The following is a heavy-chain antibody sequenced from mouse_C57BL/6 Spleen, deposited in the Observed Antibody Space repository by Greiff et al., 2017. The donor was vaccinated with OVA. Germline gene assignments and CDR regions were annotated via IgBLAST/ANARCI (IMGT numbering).Heavy chain of an antibody. CDR1: GYTFTDYE. V-gene: IGHV1-15*01. CDR2: IAPETGGT. J-gene: IGHJ3*01. Sequence: SGAELVRPGASVTLSCKASGYTFTDYEMHWVKQTPVHGLEWIGAIAPETGGTAYNQKFKGKALLTADKSSSTAYMEHRSLTSEDSAVDYCSRSRILPGFAYWGQGTLVTVSA. D-gene: IGHD1-1*01. CDR3: SRSRILPGFAY.